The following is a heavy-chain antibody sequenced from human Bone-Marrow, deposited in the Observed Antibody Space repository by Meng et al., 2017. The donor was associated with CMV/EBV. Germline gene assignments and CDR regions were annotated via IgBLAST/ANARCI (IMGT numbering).Heavy chain of an antibody. J-gene: IGHJ6*02. CDR1: GFTFSSYS. D-gene: IGHD5-18*01. CDR2: ISSSSYI. V-gene: IGHV3-21*01. CDR3: ARDTAMDRTPYYYYYGMDV. Sequence: GGSLRLSCAASGFTFSSYSMNWVRQAPGKGLEWVSSISSSSYIYYADSVKGRFTISRDNAKNSLYLQMNSLRAEDTAVYYRARDTAMDRTPYYYYYGMDVWGQGTTVTVSS.